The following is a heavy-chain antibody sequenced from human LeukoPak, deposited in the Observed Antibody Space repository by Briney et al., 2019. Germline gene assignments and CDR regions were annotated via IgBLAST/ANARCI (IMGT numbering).Heavy chain of an antibody. CDR3: ARDADLGTTITGGLDI. D-gene: IGHD5-24*01. Sequence: GVALRLSCAASGFTFRKCWMSWVRPAPGKGLEWVAKIWPDGREKYYVDSVKGRFTLSRDNANKSLYLRMNSLRVEDTAVYYCARDADLGTTITGGLDIWGQGTMVTVSS. J-gene: IGHJ3*02. CDR1: GFTFRKCW. V-gene: IGHV3-7*01. CDR2: IWPDGREK.